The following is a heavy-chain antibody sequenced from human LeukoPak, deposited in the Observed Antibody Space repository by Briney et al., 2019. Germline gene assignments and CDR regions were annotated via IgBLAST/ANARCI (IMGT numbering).Heavy chain of an antibody. CDR2: IFYSGST. V-gene: IGHV4-59*12. Sequence: TPSETLSLTCTVSGGSISSYYWSWIRQPPGKGLEWIGNIFYSGSTYYSPSLKSRVTISLDTSRNQSSLKLNSVTAADTAVYYCAKSNGYGLVDIWGQGTMVTVSS. CDR1: GGSISSYY. J-gene: IGHJ3*02. D-gene: IGHD3-10*01. CDR3: AKSNGYGLVDI.